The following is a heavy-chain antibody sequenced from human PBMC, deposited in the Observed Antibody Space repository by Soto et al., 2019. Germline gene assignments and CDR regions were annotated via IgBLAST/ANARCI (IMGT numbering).Heavy chain of an antibody. CDR2: ISGSGGST. J-gene: IGHJ6*02. V-gene: IGHV3-23*01. CDR3: AKDNPYQPFVVYYGMDV. D-gene: IGHD2-2*01. Sequence: PGGSLRLSCAASGFTFSSYAMSWVRQAPGKGLEWVSAISGSGGSTYYADSVKGRFTISRDNSKNTLYLQMNSLRAEDTAVYYCAKDNPYQPFVVYYGMDVWGQGTTVTVSS. CDR1: GFTFSSYA.